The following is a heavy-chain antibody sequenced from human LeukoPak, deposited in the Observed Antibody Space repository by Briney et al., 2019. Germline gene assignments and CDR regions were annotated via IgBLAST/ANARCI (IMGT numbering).Heavy chain of an antibody. CDR2: ISGSGGST. D-gene: IGHD6-13*01. CDR3: AKDSRYSSSWYSYYFDH. V-gene: IGHV3-23*01. Sequence: PGGSLRLSCAASGFTFSSYAMSWVRQVPGKGLEWVSAISGSGGSTYYADSVKGRFTISRDNSKNTLYLQMNSLRAEDTAVYYCAKDSRYSSSWYSYYFDHWGQGTLVTVSS. CDR1: GFTFSSYA. J-gene: IGHJ4*02.